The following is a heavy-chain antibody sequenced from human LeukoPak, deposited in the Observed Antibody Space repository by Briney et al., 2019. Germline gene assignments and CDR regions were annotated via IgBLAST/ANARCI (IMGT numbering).Heavy chain of an antibody. CDR2: IYYSGST. V-gene: IGHV4-39*07. Sequence: LETLSLTCTVSGGSISSSSYYWGWIRQPPGKGLEWIGSIYYSGSTYYNPSLKSRVTISVDTSKNQFSLKLSSVTAADTAVYYCARDGDYGYYPHYFDYWGQGTLVTVSS. CDR1: GGSISSSSYY. J-gene: IGHJ4*02. CDR3: ARDGDYGYYPHYFDY. D-gene: IGHD4-17*01.